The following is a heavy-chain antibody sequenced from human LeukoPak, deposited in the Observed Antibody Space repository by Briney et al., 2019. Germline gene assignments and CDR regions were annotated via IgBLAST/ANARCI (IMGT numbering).Heavy chain of an antibody. Sequence: PGGSLRLSCAASGFTFSSYEMNWVRQAPGKGLEWVSYISSSGSTIYYADSVKGRFTISRDNAKNSLYLQMNSLRAEDTAVYYCARDRLVSSGWYYMDVWSKGTTVTVSS. CDR1: GFTFSSYE. CDR2: ISSSGSTI. V-gene: IGHV3-48*03. D-gene: IGHD3-22*01. J-gene: IGHJ6*03. CDR3: ARDRLVSSGWYYMDV.